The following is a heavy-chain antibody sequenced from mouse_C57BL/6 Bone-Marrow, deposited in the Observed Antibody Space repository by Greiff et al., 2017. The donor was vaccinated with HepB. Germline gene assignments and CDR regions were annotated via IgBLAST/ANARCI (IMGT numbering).Heavy chain of an antibody. V-gene: IGHV14-4*01. Sequence: EVKLQESGAELVRPGASVKLSCTASGFNIKDDYMHWVKQRPEQGLEWIGWIDPENGDTEYASKFQGKATITADTSSNTAYLQLSSLTSEDTAVYYCTTTGSNFWFAYWGQGTMVTVSA. CDR1: GFNIKDDY. CDR3: TTTGSNFWFAY. D-gene: IGHD2-5*01. J-gene: IGHJ3*01. CDR2: IDPENGDT.